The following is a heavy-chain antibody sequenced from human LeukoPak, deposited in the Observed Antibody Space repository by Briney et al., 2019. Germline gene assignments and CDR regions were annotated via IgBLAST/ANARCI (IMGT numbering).Heavy chain of an antibody. J-gene: IGHJ4*02. Sequence: KASETLSLTCTVSGGSISSYYWSWIRQPPGKGLEWIGYIYYSGSTNYNPSLKSRVTISVDTSKNQFSLKLSSVTAADTAVYYCASSSGDADYWGQGTLVTVSS. D-gene: IGHD3-10*01. CDR2: IYYSGST. V-gene: IGHV4-59*01. CDR1: GGSISSYY. CDR3: ASSSGDADY.